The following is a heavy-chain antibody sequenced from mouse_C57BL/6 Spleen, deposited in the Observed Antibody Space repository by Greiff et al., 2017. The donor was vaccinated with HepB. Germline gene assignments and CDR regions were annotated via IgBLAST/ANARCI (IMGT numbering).Heavy chain of an antibody. J-gene: IGHJ4*01. Sequence: EVMLVESGGGLVKPGGSLKLSCEASGFTFSDYGMHWVRQAPEKGLEWVAYISSGSSTIYYADTVKGRFTISRDNAKNTLFLQMTSLRSEDTAMYYCAGRDSSGYVRAMDYWGQGTSVTVSS. V-gene: IGHV5-17*01. CDR1: GFTFSDYG. CDR2: ISSGSSTI. CDR3: AGRDSSGYVRAMDY. D-gene: IGHD3-2*02.